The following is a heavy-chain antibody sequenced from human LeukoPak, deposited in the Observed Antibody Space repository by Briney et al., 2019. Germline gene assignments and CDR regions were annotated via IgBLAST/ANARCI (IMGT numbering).Heavy chain of an antibody. Sequence: GGSLRLSCAASGFTFSSYAMSWVRQAPGKGLEWVSAISGSGGSTYYADSVKGRFTISRDNSKNTLYLQMNSLRAEDTAVYYCAKIPGGPSAAGNFDYWGQGTLVTVSS. CDR2: ISGSGGST. V-gene: IGHV3-23*01. CDR3: AKIPGGPSAAGNFDY. D-gene: IGHD6-13*01. J-gene: IGHJ4*02. CDR1: GFTFSSYA.